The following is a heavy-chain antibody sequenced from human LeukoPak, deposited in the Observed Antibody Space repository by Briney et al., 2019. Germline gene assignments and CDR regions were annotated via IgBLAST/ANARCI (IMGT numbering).Heavy chain of an antibody. Sequence: SQTLSLTCTVSGGSISSGDYYWSWIRQPPGKGLEWIGRIYTSGNTNYNPSLKSRVTMSVDTSKNQFSLRVTSVTAADTAVYYCARGSELLRDGFDIWGQGTMVTVSS. V-gene: IGHV4-61*02. D-gene: IGHD2-21*01. CDR1: GGSISSGDYY. CDR2: IYTSGNT. J-gene: IGHJ3*02. CDR3: ARGSELLRDGFDI.